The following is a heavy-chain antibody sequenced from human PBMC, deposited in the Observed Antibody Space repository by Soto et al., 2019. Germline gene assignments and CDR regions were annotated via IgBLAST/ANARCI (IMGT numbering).Heavy chain of an antibody. CDR3: ARIRVRTIWCSPLPYYMDV. Sequence: ASVKVSCKASGYTFTSYDINWVRQATGQGLEWMGWMNPNSGNTGYAQKFQGRVTMTRNTSISTAYMELSSLRSEDTAVYYCARIRVRTIWCSPLPYYMDVWGKGTPATVSS. J-gene: IGHJ6*03. CDR1: GYTFTSYD. D-gene: IGHD2-2*01. CDR2: MNPNSGNT. V-gene: IGHV1-8*01.